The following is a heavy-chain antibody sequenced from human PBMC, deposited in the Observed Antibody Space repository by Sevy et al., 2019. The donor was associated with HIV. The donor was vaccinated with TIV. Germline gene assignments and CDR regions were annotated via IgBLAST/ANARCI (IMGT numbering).Heavy chain of an antibody. CDR1: GFTFGDYA. J-gene: IGHJ4*02. V-gene: IGHV3-49*03. D-gene: IGHD2-21*02. CDR3: TRRASRVYGDHLNLY. Sequence: GGSLRISCTASGFTFGDYAMSWFRQAPGRGLEWVGFIRSETYGETTEYAASVKGRFTVSRDDSKSIVYLQMNSLKTEDTAAYYCTRRASRVYGDHLNLYWGQGTLVTVSS. CDR2: IRSETYGETT.